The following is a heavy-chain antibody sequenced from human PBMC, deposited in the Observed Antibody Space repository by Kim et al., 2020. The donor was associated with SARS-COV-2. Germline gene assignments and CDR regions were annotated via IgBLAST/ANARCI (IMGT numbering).Heavy chain of an antibody. CDR1: GFTFRSYL. Sequence: GGSLRLSCAASGFTFRSYLMTWVRQAPGKGLEWVSAISSSGGNTHYADSVKGRFIISRDNSKNTLYLLMNNLRVADTAIYYCAKEWSRDYYHHNGLDA. CDR2: ISSSGGNT. D-gene: IGHD1-26*01. CDR3: AKEWSRDYYHHNGLDA. J-gene: IGHJ6*01. V-gene: IGHV3-23*01.